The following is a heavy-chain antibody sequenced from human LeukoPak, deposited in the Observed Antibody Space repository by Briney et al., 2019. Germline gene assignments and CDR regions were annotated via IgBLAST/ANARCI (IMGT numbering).Heavy chain of an antibody. D-gene: IGHD1-26*01. CDR2: ISGSSSTI. Sequence: PGGSLRLSCAASGFTFSSYSMNWVRQAPGKGLEWVSYISGSSSTIYYADSVKGRFTISRDNAKNSLYLQMNSLRAEDTAVYYCARDSVVGATTYYFDYWGQGTLVTVSS. V-gene: IGHV3-48*01. CDR3: ARDSVVGATTYYFDY. CDR1: GFTFSSYS. J-gene: IGHJ4*02.